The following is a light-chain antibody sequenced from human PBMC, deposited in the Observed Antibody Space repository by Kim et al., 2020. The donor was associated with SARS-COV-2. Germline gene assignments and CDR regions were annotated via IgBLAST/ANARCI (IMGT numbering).Light chain of an antibody. J-gene: IGKJ2*01. V-gene: IGKV1-39*01. CDR3: QQSYTAPYT. CDR2: ASS. CDR1: QSVSTF. Sequence: SASVGDRVTITCRASQSVSTFLNWYQQKPGKAPKLLIYASSSLQSGVPSRFSGGGSGTDFSLTIRSLQPEDFATYYCQQSYTAPYTFGQGTKLEI.